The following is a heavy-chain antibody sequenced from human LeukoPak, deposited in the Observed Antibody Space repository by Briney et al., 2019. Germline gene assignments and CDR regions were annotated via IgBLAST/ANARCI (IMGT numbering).Heavy chain of an antibody. Sequence: GGSLRLSCAASGFTFSSYAMSWVRQAPGKGLEWVSAISGSGGSTYCADSVKDRFTISRDNSKNTLYLQMNSLRAEDTAVYYCAKDLGYYYDSSGYYPFDYWGQGTLVTVSS. J-gene: IGHJ4*02. D-gene: IGHD3-22*01. V-gene: IGHV3-23*01. CDR2: ISGSGGST. CDR3: AKDLGYYYDSSGYYPFDY. CDR1: GFTFSSYA.